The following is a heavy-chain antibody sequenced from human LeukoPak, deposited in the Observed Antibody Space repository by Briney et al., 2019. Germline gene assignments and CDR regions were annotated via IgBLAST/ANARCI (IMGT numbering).Heavy chain of an antibody. CDR1: GFTFSSYA. D-gene: IGHD2-2*01. Sequence: GGSLRLSCAASGFTFSSYAMSWVRLVPGKGLEWVSAITGSGASTYYADSVKGRFTISRDNSKNTLYLQMNSLRAEDTAVYYCARSYCSSTSCYADYWGQGTLVTVSS. CDR2: ITGSGAST. V-gene: IGHV3-23*01. J-gene: IGHJ4*02. CDR3: ARSYCSSTSCYADY.